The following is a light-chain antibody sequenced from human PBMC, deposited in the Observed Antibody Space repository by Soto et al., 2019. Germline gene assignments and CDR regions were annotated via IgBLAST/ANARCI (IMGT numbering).Light chain of an antibody. J-gene: IGKJ1*01. CDR1: QSVRSN. Sequence: EIVLTQSPATLSVSAGERATLSFRASQSVRSNLAWYQQKPGQAPRLLIHDASTRATGIPARFSGSGSGTEFTLTISSLQSEDFADYYCQQYNNWPGTFGQGTKVDIK. CDR2: DAS. V-gene: IGKV3-15*01. CDR3: QQYNNWPGT.